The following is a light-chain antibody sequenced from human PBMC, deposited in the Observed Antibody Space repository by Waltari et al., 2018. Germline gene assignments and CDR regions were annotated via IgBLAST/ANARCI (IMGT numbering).Light chain of an antibody. CDR3: CSYAGRYTHVV. J-gene: IGLJ2*01. V-gene: IGLV2-11*01. CDR1: SSDVGAYDY. CDR2: DVT. Sequence: QSALTQPRPVSGSPGQSVTIPCTGTSSDVGAYDYVSWSQHHPGKAPKLMICDVTKRPSGVPDRFSGSKSGNTASLTISGLQAEDEAYYYCCSYAGRYTHVVFGGGTKLTVL.